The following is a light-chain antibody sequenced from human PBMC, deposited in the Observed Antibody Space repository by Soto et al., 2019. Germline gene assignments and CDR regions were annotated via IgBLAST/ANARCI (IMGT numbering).Light chain of an antibody. CDR1: TSDIGSYKL. J-gene: IGLJ2*01. CDR2: EGS. V-gene: IGLV2-23*03. Sequence: QSALTQPASVSGSPGQSITISCTGTTSDIGSYKLVSWYQQLPGKAPGLIIYEGSKRPSGVSSRFSGSKSGITASLTISGLQTEDEADYYCGSYAGPYTVLFGGGTKLTDL. CDR3: GSYAGPYTVL.